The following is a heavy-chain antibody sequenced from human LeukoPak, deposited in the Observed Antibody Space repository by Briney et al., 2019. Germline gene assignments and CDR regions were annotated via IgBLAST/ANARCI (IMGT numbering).Heavy chain of an antibody. D-gene: IGHD6-19*01. CDR3: ARDKRVAVAGTYIYYYYMDV. V-gene: IGHV4-4*07. J-gene: IGHJ6*03. CDR2: IYISGSGST. CDR1: GGSISSYY. Sequence: TSETLSLTCTVSGGSISSYYWSWIRQPAGKGLEWIGRIYISGSGSTNYNPSLKSRVTMSVDTSKNQFSLKLSSVTAADTAVYYCARDKRVAVAGTYIYYYYMDVWGNGTTVTISS.